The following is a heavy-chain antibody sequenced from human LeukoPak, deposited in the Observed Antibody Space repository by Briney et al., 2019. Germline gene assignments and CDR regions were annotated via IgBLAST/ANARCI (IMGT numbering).Heavy chain of an antibody. D-gene: IGHD6-13*01. V-gene: IGHV1-2*02. CDR2: INPNSGGT. CDR1: GYTFTGYY. CDR3: ARERGESSSWYSMDWYGVYSYYFDY. Sequence: ASVKVSCKASGYTFTGYYMHWVRQAPGQGLGWMGWINPNSGGTNYAQKFQGRATITMDTSTSTAYMELSRLRSGDTAVYYCARERGESSSWYSMDWYGVYSYYFDYWGQGTLVTVSS. J-gene: IGHJ4*02.